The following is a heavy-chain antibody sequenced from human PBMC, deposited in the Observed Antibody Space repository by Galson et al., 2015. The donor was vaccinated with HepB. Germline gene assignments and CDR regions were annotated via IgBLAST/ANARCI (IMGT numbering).Heavy chain of an antibody. V-gene: IGHV1-69*13. J-gene: IGHJ5*02. D-gene: IGHD2-15*01. Sequence: SVKVSCKASGGTFSSYAISWVRQAPGQGLEWMGGIIPIFGTANYAQKFQGRVTITADESTSTAYMELSSLRSEDTAVYYCARNSHLLGYCSGGSRHPKMSPWGQGTLVTVSS. CDR3: ARNSHLLGYCSGGSRHPKMSP. CDR2: IIPIFGTA. CDR1: GGTFSSYA.